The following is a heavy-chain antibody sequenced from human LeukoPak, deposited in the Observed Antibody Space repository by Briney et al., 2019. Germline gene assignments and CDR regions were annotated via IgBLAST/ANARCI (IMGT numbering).Heavy chain of an antibody. J-gene: IGHJ3*02. D-gene: IGHD3-22*01. Sequence: PGGSLRLSCAASGFTFSSYAMSWVRQAPGKGLEWVSYISSSSSTIYYADSVKGRFTISRDNAKNSLYLQMNSLRDEDTAVYYCARGTSYDSSGNDAFDIWGQGTMVTVSS. CDR3: ARGTSYDSSGNDAFDI. V-gene: IGHV3-48*02. CDR1: GFTFSSYA. CDR2: ISSSSSTI.